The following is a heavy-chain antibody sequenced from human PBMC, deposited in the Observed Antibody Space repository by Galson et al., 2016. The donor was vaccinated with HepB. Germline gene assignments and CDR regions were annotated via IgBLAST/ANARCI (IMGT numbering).Heavy chain of an antibody. CDR2: ISWNSDSI. Sequence: SLRLSCAASGFTFDEYAMHWVRQAPGKGLEWVSGISWNSDSIGYADSVRGRFTISRDNAKNSLYLQMNSLGPEDTALYYCAKGSPGIAVPKPLTDWGQGTLVTVSS. D-gene: IGHD6-19*01. CDR3: AKGSPGIAVPKPLTD. CDR1: GFTFDEYA. V-gene: IGHV3-9*01. J-gene: IGHJ4*02.